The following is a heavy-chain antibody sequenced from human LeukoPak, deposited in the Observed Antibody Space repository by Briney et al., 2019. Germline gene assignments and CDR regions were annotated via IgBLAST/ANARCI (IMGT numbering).Heavy chain of an antibody. V-gene: IGHV3-30-3*01. J-gene: IGHJ5*02. D-gene: IGHD4-17*01. Sequence: GGSLRLSCAASGFTFSSYAMHWVRQAPGKGLEWVAVISYDGSNKYYADSVKGRFTISRDNSKNTLYLQMNSLRAEDTAVYYCARDSHGDYNNWFDPWGQGTLVTVSS. CDR1: GFTFSSYA. CDR2: ISYDGSNK. CDR3: ARDSHGDYNNWFDP.